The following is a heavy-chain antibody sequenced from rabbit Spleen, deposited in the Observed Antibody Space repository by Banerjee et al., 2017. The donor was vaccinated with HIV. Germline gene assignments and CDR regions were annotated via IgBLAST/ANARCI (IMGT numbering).Heavy chain of an antibody. CDR1: GFSFSSSDY. CDR3: ARDLVAVIGWNFSL. CDR2: IAGTSSGFT. J-gene: IGHJ4*01. Sequence: QSLEESGGDLVKPGASLTLTCKASGFSFSSSDYMCWVRQAPGKGLEWIACIAGTSSGFTYSATWAKGRFTCSKTSSTTVTLQVTSLTVADTATYFCARDLVAVIGWNFSLWGPGTLVTVS. D-gene: IGHD1-1*01. V-gene: IGHV1S40*01.